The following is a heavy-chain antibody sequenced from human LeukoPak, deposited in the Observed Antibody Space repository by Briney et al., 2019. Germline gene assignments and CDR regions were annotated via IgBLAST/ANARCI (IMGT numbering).Heavy chain of an antibody. V-gene: IGHV4-34*01. Sequence: PSETLSLTCAVYGGSFSGYYWSWIRQPPGKGLEWIGEINNSGSTNYNPSLKSRVTISVDTSKNQFSLKLSSVTAADTAVYYCARHKYSSGWPPEGAFDIWGQGTMVTVSS. J-gene: IGHJ3*02. CDR1: GGSFSGYY. CDR2: INNSGST. CDR3: ARHKYSSGWPPEGAFDI. D-gene: IGHD6-19*01.